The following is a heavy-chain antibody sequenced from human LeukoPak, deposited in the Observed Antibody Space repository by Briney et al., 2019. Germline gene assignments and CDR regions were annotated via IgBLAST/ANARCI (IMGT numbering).Heavy chain of an antibody. D-gene: IGHD3-3*01. CDR2: IYYSGST. J-gene: IGHJ5*02. CDR3: ARDYDFWSGLSWFDP. CDR1: GGSISSSSYY. V-gene: IGHV4-39*07. Sequence: SETLSLTCTVSGGSISSSSYYWGWIRQPPGKGLEWIGSIYYSGSTYYNPSLKSRVTISVDTSKNQFSLKLSSVTAADTAVYYCARDYDFWSGLSWFDPWGQGTLVTVSS.